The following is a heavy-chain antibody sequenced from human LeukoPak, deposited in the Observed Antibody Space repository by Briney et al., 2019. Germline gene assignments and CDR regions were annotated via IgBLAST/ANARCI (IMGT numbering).Heavy chain of an antibody. CDR1: GCTFTSYY. Sequence: ASVKVSCKASGCTFTSYYMHWVRQAPGQGLEWMGIINPSGGSTSYAQKFQGRVTMTRDTSTSTVYMELSSLRSEDTAVYYCARVMVRGPPTDWGQGTLVTVSS. V-gene: IGHV1-46*01. CDR3: ARVMVRGPPTD. CDR2: INPSGGST. D-gene: IGHD3-10*01. J-gene: IGHJ4*02.